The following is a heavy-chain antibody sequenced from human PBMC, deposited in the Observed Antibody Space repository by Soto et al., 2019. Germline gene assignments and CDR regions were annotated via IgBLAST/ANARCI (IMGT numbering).Heavy chain of an antibody. CDR3: AKKSEXAXXRYYFDL. CDR2: MNGGGGST. J-gene: IGHJ4*02. V-gene: IGHV3-23*01. Sequence: EVGLLESGGGLVQPGGSLRLSCAASGFTFGSYAMSWVRQAPGKGLEWVSSMNGGGGSTYYAESVQGRFTISRDNSKNTLYLQMNSLRVEDTAVYYCAKKSEXAXXRYYFDLWGQGTLVTVSS. CDR1: GFTFGSYA.